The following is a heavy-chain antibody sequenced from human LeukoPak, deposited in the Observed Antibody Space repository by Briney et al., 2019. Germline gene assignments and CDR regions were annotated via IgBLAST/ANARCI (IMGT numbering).Heavy chain of an antibody. CDR2: INPNSAGT. D-gene: IGHD5-18*01. CDR1: GCTFTGYY. CDR3: ARDTAMVTYSFDP. Sequence: ATVKVSCKASGCTFTGYYIHWVRQAPGQGLEWMGWINPNSAGTNYAQKFQGRVTMTRGTSISTAYMELTRLRSDDTAVYYCARDTAMVTYSFDPWGQGTLVTVSS. J-gene: IGHJ5*02. V-gene: IGHV1-2*02.